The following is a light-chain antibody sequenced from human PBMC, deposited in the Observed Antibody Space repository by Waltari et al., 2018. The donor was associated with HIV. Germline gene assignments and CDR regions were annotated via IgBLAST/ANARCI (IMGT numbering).Light chain of an antibody. CDR2: GTT. CDR3: QSFDSNLRGSV. CDR1: SSNIGTYYD. Sequence: QSVLTQPHSVSGAPGQRVTISCTGSSSNIGTYYDVHWYQQLPGTAPNLLIYGTTQWPSVVPDRVSGCKSGTSASLVITGLQAEDEAEYYCQSFDSNLRGSVFGGGTKLTVL. J-gene: IGLJ3*02. V-gene: IGLV1-40*01.